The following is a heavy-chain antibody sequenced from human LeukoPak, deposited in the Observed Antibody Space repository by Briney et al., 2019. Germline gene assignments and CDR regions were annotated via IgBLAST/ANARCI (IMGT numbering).Heavy chain of an antibody. V-gene: IGHV3-53*01. D-gene: IGHD6-13*01. Sequence: GGSLRLSCAASGFIVKHHYMSWVRQAPGKRLEWVSIIYAGDGTAYADSVRGRFTISRDDVKSTLHLQMNSLRAEDTAVYYCAREAAAGVSEYFQHWGQGTLVTVSS. J-gene: IGHJ1*01. CDR2: IYAGDGT. CDR3: AREAAAGVSEYFQH. CDR1: GFIVKHHY.